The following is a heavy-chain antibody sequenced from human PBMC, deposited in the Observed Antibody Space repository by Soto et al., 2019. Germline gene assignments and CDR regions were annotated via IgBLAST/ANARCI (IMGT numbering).Heavy chain of an antibody. J-gene: IGHJ6*02. CDR1: GFTFSSYS. CDR3: ARESRYCSSTSCFTLSYYYYYGMDV. D-gene: IGHD2-2*01. CDR2: ISSSSSYI. Sequence: EVQLVESGGGLVKPGGSLRLSCAASGFTFSSYSMNWVRQAPGKGLEWVSSISSSSSYIYYADSVKGRFTISRDNAKNSLYLQMNSLRAEDTAVYYCARESRYCSSTSCFTLSYYYYYGMDVWGQGNMVTVSS. V-gene: IGHV3-21*01.